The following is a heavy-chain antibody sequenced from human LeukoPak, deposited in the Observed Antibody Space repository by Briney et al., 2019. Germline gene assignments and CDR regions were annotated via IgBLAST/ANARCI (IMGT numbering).Heavy chain of an antibody. J-gene: IGHJ6*03. V-gene: IGHV1-69*13. CDR3: ARAIWFGELLFYMDV. D-gene: IGHD3-10*01. CDR1: GGTFSSYA. CDR2: IIPIVGTE. Sequence: GASVKVSCKASGGTFSSYAISWVRQAPGQGLEWMGGIIPIVGTENYAKKVKGRVTITGDESTSTAYMELSSLRSDDTAVYYCARAIWFGELLFYMDVWGKGTTVTVSS.